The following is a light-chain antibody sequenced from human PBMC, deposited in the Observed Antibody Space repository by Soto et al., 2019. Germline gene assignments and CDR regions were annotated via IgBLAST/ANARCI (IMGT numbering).Light chain of an antibody. Sequence: QSALTQPASVSGSPGQSITISCTGTSSDVGGFNYVSWYQQHPGKAPKLMIYDVTNRPSGVSYRFSGSKSGNTASLTTSGLQAEDEADYSCNSYTSSSTYVFGTGTKVTVL. V-gene: IGLV2-14*03. CDR2: DVT. CDR3: NSYTSSSTYV. J-gene: IGLJ1*01. CDR1: SSDVGGFNY.